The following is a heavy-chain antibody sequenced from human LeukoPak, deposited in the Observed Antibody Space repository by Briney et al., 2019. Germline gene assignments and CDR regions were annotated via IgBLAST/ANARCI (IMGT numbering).Heavy chain of an antibody. Sequence: GGSLRLSCAASGFTFSSYGMHWVRQAPGKGLEWVAFIRYDGSNKYYADSVKGRFTISRDNSKNTLYLQMNSLRAEDTAVYYCAKDSGDIVAKAHYYYYMDVWGKGTTVTISS. V-gene: IGHV3-30*02. J-gene: IGHJ6*03. CDR3: AKDSGDIVAKAHYYYYMDV. CDR2: IRYDGSNK. CDR1: GFTFSSYG. D-gene: IGHD2-15*01.